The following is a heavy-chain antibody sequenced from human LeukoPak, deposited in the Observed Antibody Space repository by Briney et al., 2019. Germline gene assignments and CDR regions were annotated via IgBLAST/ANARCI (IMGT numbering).Heavy chain of an antibody. CDR2: ICSGDNT. J-gene: IGHJ6*02. CDR3: ARDGGSGTSTGYNGYYYYGMDV. D-gene: IGHD3-9*01. Sequence: HPGGSLRLSCAASGFTVSNTCMSWVRQAPGKGLEWVSFICSGDNTYYADSVKGRFTISRDSSKNTVHLQMNSLRAEDTAVYYCARDGGSGTSTGYNGYYYYGMDVWGQGTTVTVSS. V-gene: IGHV3-66*01. CDR1: GFTVSNTC.